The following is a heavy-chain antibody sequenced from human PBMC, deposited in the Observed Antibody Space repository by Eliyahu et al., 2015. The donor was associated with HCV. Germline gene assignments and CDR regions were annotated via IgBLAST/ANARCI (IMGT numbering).Heavy chain of an antibody. CDR2: TRXKANSYAT. CDR3: ARVGLGYCSGGSCYSGGYLDY. D-gene: IGHD2-15*01. J-gene: IGHJ4*02. V-gene: IGHV3-72*01. Sequence: EVQLVESGGGLVQPGGSLRLSCAASGFSFXDYYMDWXRPAPGKGLXWVGRTRXKANSYATEYAASVKGRFTVSRDDSKNSLYLQMNSLKTEDTAVYFCARVGLGYCSGGSCYSGGYLDYWGQGTLVTVSS. CDR1: GFSFXDYY.